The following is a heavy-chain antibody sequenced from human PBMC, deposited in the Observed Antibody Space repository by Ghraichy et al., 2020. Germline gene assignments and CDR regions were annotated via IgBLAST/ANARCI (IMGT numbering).Heavy chain of an antibody. J-gene: IGHJ4*02. Sequence: ETLSLTCSVSGGSISSSNYYWGWIRQPPGKGLEWIGSIYYSGSTYYNPSLKSRVTISVDTSKNQFSLKLSSVTAADTAVYYCAALFYYDILTGYGSHSDCWGQGTLVTVSS. CDR1: GGSISSSNYY. CDR2: IYYSGST. CDR3: AALFYYDILTGYGSHSDC. D-gene: IGHD3-9*01. V-gene: IGHV4-39*01.